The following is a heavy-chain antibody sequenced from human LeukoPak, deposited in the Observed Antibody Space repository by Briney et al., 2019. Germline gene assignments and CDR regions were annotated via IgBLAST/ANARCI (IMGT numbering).Heavy chain of an antibody. CDR3: ARLATGPYYYYYYMDV. Sequence: PSETLSLTCAVYGGSFSGYYWSWIRQPPGKGLEWIGEINHSGSTNYNPSLKSRVTISVDTSKNQFSLKLSSVTAADTAVYYCARLATGPYYYYYYMDVWGKGTTVTVSS. J-gene: IGHJ6*03. V-gene: IGHV4-34*01. CDR1: GGSFSGYY. D-gene: IGHD1-1*01. CDR2: INHSGST.